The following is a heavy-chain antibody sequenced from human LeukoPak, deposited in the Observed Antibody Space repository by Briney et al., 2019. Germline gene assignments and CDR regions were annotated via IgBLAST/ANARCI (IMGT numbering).Heavy chain of an antibody. CDR1: GFTFSSYS. D-gene: IGHD3-10*01. V-gene: IGHV3-21*06. Sequence: NPGGSLRLSCAASGFTFSSYSMNWVRQAPGKGLEWVSSISSSSSYIYYADSVKGRFTISRDNAKNSLYLQMNSLRVEDTAVYYCARGWSPVRGFNYFDFWGQGTLVTVSS. CDR2: ISSSSSYI. J-gene: IGHJ4*02. CDR3: ARGWSPVRGFNYFDF.